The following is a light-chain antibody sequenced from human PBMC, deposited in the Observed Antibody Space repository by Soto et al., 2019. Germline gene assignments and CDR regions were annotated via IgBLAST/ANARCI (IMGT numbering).Light chain of an antibody. CDR1: QTVAYTS. CDR3: QQYVTTPRT. J-gene: IGKJ1*01. Sequence: EIVLTQSPGILSLSPGARATLSCRASQTVAYTSLAWYQQRPGQAPRLLIYGTSTRATGTPDRFIGSGSGTAFTLTISRLDHEDFALYYCQQYVTTPRTFGQGTKVE. V-gene: IGKV3-20*01. CDR2: GTS.